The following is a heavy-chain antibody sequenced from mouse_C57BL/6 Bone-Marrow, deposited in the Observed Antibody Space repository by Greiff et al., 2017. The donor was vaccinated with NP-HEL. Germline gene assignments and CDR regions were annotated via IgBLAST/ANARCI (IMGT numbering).Heavy chain of an antibody. CDR2: IDPETGGT. CDR1: GYTFTDYE. D-gene: IGHD1-1*01. Sequence: VQLQQSGAELVRPGASVTLSCKASGYTFTDYEMHWVKQTPVHGLEWIGAIDPETGGTAYNPKFKGKAILTADKSSSTAYMELRSLTSEDSAVYYCTRYGSSYAWFAYWGQGTLVTVSA. V-gene: IGHV1-15*01. J-gene: IGHJ3*01. CDR3: TRYGSSYAWFAY.